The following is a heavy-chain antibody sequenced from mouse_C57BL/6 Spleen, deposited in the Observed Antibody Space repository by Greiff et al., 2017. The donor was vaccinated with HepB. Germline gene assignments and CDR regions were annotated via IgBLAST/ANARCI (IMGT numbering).Heavy chain of an antibody. J-gene: IGHJ4*01. Sequence: LVESGPELVKPGASVKISCKASGYAFSSSWMNWVKQRPGKGLEWIGRIYPGDGDTNYNGKFKGKATLTADKSSSTAYMQLSSLTSEDSAVYFCAKFITTVVAEYYYAMDYWGQGTSVTVSS. CDR3: AKFITTVVAEYYYAMDY. D-gene: IGHD1-1*01. CDR2: IYPGDGDT. CDR1: GYAFSSSW. V-gene: IGHV1-82*01.